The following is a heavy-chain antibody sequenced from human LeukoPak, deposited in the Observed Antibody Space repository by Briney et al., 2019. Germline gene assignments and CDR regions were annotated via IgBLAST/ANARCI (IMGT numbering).Heavy chain of an antibody. V-gene: IGHV3-23*01. Sequence: GGSLRLSCTASGFTFSTLAMSWVRQAPGKGLEWVSSISSRGDDTSYADSVKGRFTISRDNSKNTLYLQLNSPRVDDAAIYYCAKHRRSTLVTAYFDSWGQGTLVTVSS. CDR2: ISSRGDDT. CDR3: AKHRRSTLVTAYFDS. D-gene: IGHD2-21*02. J-gene: IGHJ4*02. CDR1: GFTFSTLA.